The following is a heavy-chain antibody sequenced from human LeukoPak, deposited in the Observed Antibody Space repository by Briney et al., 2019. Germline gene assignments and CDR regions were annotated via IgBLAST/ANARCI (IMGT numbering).Heavy chain of an antibody. CDR1: GYTLTELS. CDR2: INPNSGGT. V-gene: IGHV1-2*02. CDR3: ARDSLGLVAATEGYFDY. D-gene: IGHD2-15*01. J-gene: IGHJ4*02. Sequence: ASVKVSCKVSGYTLTELSMHWVRQAPGQGLEWMGWINPNSGGTNYAQKFQGRVTMTRDTSISTAYMELSRLRSDDTAVYYCARDSLGLVAATEGYFDYWGQGTLVTVSS.